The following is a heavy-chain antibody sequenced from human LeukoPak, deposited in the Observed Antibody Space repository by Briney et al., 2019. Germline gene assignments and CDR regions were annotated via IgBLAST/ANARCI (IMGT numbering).Heavy chain of an antibody. CDR2: ISGSGGST. V-gene: IGHV3-23*01. CDR1: GFTFISYA. J-gene: IGHJ6*03. Sequence: GGSLGLSCAASGFTFISYAMSWVRQAPGKWLEWFSAISGSGGSTYYADAVKGRFTISRDNSKNTLYLQMNSLRAEDTAVYYCAKEAQDYYYYYMDVWGKGTTVTVSS. CDR3: AKEAQDYYYYYMDV.